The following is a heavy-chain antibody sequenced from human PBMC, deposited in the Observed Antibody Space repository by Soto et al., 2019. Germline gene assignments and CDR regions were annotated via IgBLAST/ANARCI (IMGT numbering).Heavy chain of an antibody. J-gene: IGHJ3*02. CDR3: ARGGSSSSDAFDI. Sequence: PSETLSLTCSVSGGSISSGGYYWSWIRQLPGKDLEWIGCIYHSGNTYYNSSVNSRLTISVDTSKNQFSLKLTSVTAADTAVYYCARGGSSSSDAFDIWGQGTTVTVSS. CDR1: GGSISSGGYY. V-gene: IGHV4-31*03. CDR2: IYHSGNT. D-gene: IGHD6-6*01.